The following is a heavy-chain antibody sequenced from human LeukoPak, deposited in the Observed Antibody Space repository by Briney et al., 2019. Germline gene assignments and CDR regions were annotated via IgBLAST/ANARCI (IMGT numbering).Heavy chain of an antibody. CDR2: INPNSGGT. J-gene: IGHJ4*02. V-gene: IGHV1-2*02. Sequence: ASVKVSCKASGYTFTGYYMHWVRQAPGQGLEWMGWINPNSGGTNYAQKFQGRVTMTRDTSISTAYMELSRLRSDDTAVYYCASPLLHPVITLFGVVEDYWGQGTLVTVSS. CDR1: GYTFTGYY. D-gene: IGHD3-3*01. CDR3: ASPLLHPVITLFGVVEDY.